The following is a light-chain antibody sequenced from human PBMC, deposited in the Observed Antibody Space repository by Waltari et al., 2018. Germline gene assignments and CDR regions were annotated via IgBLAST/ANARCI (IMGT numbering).Light chain of an antibody. CDR2: HAS. CDR3: KQSYDTLWS. V-gene: IGKV1-39*01. CDR1: QSISSA. Sequence: DIELTQSPSSLSASIGDTVSMPRRASQSISSALNWYQQQPGKAPKRLVYHASTLQNGVPARFSGSGSGTNFALIINGLQPEDFGTYYCKQSYDTLWSFGPGTTVDIK. J-gene: IGKJ1*01.